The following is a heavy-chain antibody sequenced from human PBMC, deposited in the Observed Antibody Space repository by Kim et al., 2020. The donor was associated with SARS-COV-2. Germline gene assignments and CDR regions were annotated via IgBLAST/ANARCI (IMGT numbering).Heavy chain of an antibody. V-gene: IGHV4-59*08. CDR1: GGSISSYY. Sequence: SETLSLTCTVSGGSISSYYWSWIRQPPGKGLEWIGYIYYSGSTNYNPSLKSRVTISVDTSKNQFSLKLSSVTAADTAVYYCARRKAAAGTEDYYYGMDVWGQGTTVTVSS. CDR3: ARRKAAAGTEDYYYGMDV. CDR2: IYYSGST. J-gene: IGHJ6*02. D-gene: IGHD6-13*01.